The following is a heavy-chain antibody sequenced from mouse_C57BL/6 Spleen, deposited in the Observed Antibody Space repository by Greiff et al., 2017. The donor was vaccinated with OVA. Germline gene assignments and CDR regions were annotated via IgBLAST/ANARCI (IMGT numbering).Heavy chain of an antibody. V-gene: IGHV1-64*01. Sequence: QVQLQQSGAELVKPGASVKLSCKASGYTFTSYWMHWVKQRPGQGLEWIGMIHPNSGSTNYNEKFKSKATLTVDKSSSTAYMQLSSLTSEDSAVYYCARQGGSSFFDYWGQGTTLTVSS. CDR3: ARQGGSSFFDY. CDR2: IHPNSGST. J-gene: IGHJ2*01. D-gene: IGHD1-1*01. CDR1: GYTFTSYW.